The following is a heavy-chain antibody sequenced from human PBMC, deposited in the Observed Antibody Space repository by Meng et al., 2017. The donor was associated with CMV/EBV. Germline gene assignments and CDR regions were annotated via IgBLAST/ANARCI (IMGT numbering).Heavy chain of an antibody. J-gene: IGHJ4*02. CDR2: ISYDGSNK. CDR3: ARDGYGSSWTIVY. CDR1: GFTFSSFA. V-gene: IGHV3-30-3*01. Sequence: CAASGFTFSSFAMPWVRQAPGKGLEWVAVISYDGSNKFHADSVKGRFTISRDDSKNTLYLHMNSLRAEDTAVYYCARDGYGSSWTIVYWGQGTLVPSPQ. D-gene: IGHD6-13*01.